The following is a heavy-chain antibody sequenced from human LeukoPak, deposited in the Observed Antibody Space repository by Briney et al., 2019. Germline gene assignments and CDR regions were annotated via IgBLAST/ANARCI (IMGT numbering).Heavy chain of an antibody. Sequence: GGSLRLSCAASGFTFSSYAMHWVRQAPGKGLEWVALISYDGSNKYYADSVKGRFTISRDNSKNTLYLQMNSLRAEDTAVYYCASSRSSTLLSHFDYWGQGTLVTVSS. J-gene: IGHJ4*02. D-gene: IGHD3-10*01. CDR2: ISYDGSNK. CDR3: ASSRSSTLLSHFDY. CDR1: GFTFSSYA. V-gene: IGHV3-30*04.